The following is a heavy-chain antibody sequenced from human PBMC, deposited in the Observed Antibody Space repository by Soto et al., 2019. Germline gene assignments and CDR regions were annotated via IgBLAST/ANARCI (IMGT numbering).Heavy chain of an antibody. CDR3: ARDRVNGDYVVAEYFQH. CDR2: IIPIFGTA. J-gene: IGHJ1*01. CDR1: GGTFSSYA. D-gene: IGHD4-17*01. Sequence: GASVKVSCKASGGTFSSYAISWVRQAPGQGLEWMGGIIPIFGTANYAQKFQGRVTITADESTSTAYMELSSLRSEDTAVYYCARDRVNGDYVVAEYFQHWGQGTLVTVPS. V-gene: IGHV1-69*13.